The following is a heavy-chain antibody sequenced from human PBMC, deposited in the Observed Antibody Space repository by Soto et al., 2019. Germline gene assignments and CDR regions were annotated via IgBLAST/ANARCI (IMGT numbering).Heavy chain of an antibody. CDR3: LRGVDYYDRSSYLGEYFEH. V-gene: IGHV1-3*01. J-gene: IGHJ1*01. CDR1: GYTFSNYA. D-gene: IGHD3-22*01. CDR2: INAGKDNT. Sequence: ASVKVSCKASGYTFSNYAMHWVRQAPRQRLEWMGWINAGKDNTKYSQKIQGRLTMTTDTSTSTAYMEMKRLRADDSAVYFCLRGVDYYDRSSYLGEYFEHWGQGTLVTVSS.